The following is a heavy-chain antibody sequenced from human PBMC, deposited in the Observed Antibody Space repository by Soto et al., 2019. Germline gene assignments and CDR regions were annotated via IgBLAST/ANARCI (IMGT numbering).Heavy chain of an antibody. CDR3: AREEVLFYYDFWSGTYYFVY. Sequence: CGVGGVSSCRYSMNRIRKTQGKGLKRVTYISSSSSTIYYADSVKGRFTISRDNAKNSLYLQMNSLRDEDTAVYYCAREEVLFYYDFWSGTYYFVYWGQVTLVTVSS. V-gene: IGHV3-48*02. CDR1: GVSSCRYS. CDR2: ISSSSSTI. J-gene: IGHJ4*02. D-gene: IGHD3-3*01.